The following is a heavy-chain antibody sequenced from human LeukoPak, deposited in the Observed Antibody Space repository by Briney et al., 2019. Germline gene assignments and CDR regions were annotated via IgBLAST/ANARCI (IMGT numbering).Heavy chain of an antibody. J-gene: IGHJ6*03. Sequence: GGSLRLSCAASGFTFNSYAMSWVRQAPGKGLEWVSAISGSGGGTYYADSVKGRFTISRDNSKNTLYLQMNSLRAEDTAVYYCAKDSGSYPYYYYMDVWGKGTTVTVSS. V-gene: IGHV3-23*01. CDR1: GFTFNSYA. CDR3: AKDSGSYPYYYYMDV. CDR2: ISGSGGGT. D-gene: IGHD1-26*01.